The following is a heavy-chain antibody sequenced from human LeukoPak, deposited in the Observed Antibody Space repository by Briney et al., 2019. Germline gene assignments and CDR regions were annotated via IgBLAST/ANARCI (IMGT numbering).Heavy chain of an antibody. J-gene: IGHJ4*02. Sequence: GGSLRLSCAASGFTFSSYWMSWVRQAPGKGLEWVANIKQDGSEKYYVDSVKGRFTISRDNSKNTLYLQMNSLRAEDTAVYYCAKLTRVGATPDYWGQGTLVTVSS. CDR3: AKLTRVGATPDY. CDR2: IKQDGSEK. CDR1: GFTFSSYW. V-gene: IGHV3-7*03. D-gene: IGHD1-26*01.